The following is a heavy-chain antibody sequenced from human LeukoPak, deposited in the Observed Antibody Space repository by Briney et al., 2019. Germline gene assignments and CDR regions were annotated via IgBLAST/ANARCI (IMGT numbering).Heavy chain of an antibody. V-gene: IGHV3-30*18. J-gene: IGHJ4*02. D-gene: IGHD4-23*01. CDR3: ANLLRWEPY. CDR2: ISYDGSNK. CDR1: GFTFSSYG. Sequence: PGGSLRLSCAASGFTFSSYGMHWVRQAPGKGLEWVAVISYDGSNKYYAGSVKGRFTISRDNSKNTLYLQMNSLRAEDTAVYYCANLLRWEPYWGQGTLVTVSS.